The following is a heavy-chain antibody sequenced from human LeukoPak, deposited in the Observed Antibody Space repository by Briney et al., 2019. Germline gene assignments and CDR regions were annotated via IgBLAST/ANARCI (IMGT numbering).Heavy chain of an antibody. J-gene: IGHJ3*02. D-gene: IGHD1-26*01. CDR3: AAATGATAGSYAFDI. Sequence: SVKVSCKASGFTFSSSAVQWVRQARGQRLEWIGWIVVGSGSTNYAQKFQERVTISWDMSTNTAHMELSSLSFEDTAVYYCAAATGATAGSYAFDIWGQGTMVTVSS. CDR2: IVVGSGST. CDR1: GFTFSSSA. V-gene: IGHV1-58*01.